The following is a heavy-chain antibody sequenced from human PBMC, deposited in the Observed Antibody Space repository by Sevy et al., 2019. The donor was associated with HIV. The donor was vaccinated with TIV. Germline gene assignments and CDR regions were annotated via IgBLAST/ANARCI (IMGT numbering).Heavy chain of an antibody. J-gene: IGHJ5*02. D-gene: IGHD2-2*01. CDR2: MKQDGSET. Sequence: GGSLRLSCAASGFSFSGYWMSWVRQAPGKGLEWVANMKQDGSETYNVDSGKGRFTISRDNAENSLYLKMNSLRGEDTAVYYCARVGRGYCTTTSCSPGWFDAWGQGTLVTVSS. CDR1: GFSFSGYW. CDR3: ARVGRGYCTTTSCSPGWFDA. V-gene: IGHV3-7*01.